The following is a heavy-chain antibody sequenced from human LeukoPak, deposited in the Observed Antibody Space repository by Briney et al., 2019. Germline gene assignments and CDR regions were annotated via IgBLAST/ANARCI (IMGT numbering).Heavy chain of an antibody. D-gene: IGHD3-22*01. CDR1: GGTFSSYA. CDR2: IIPIFGTA. J-gene: IGHJ4*02. V-gene: IGHV1-69*05. Sequence: RASVKVSCKASGGTFSSYAISWVRQAPGQGLEWMGRIIPIFGTANYAQKFQGRVTITTDESTSTAYMELSSLRSEDTAVYYCARGSSSYYYDSSGYYELDYWGQGTLVTVSS. CDR3: ARGSSSYYYDSSGYYELDY.